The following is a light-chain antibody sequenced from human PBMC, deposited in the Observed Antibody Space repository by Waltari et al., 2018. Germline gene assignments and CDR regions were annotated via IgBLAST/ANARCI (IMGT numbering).Light chain of an antibody. CDR2: SNY. CDR3: ATWDDKLNGVL. V-gene: IGLV1-44*01. J-gene: IGLJ3*02. CDR1: SSNIGVND. Sequence: QSALTQRPSLSGTPGQGVTIPCSGASSNIGVNDVNWYQQFPGTAPKLLIYSNYRRPSGVPERFSGSKSGISASLAISGLQSEDEADYYCATWDDKLNGVLFGGGTK.